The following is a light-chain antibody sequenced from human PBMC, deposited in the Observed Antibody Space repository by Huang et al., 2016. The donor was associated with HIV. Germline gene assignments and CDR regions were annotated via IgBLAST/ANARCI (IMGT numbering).Light chain of an antibody. J-gene: IGKJ1*01. CDR1: QSIGSY. CDR2: DAS. V-gene: IGKV3-11*01. Sequence: EIVLTQSPATLSLSPGEGATLSCRASQSIGSYLAWYQQRPGQAPRLRIYDASVRATGMPARLSGRGSGTDFTLTISSLEPEDFAVYYCQQRNNWPPWTFGQGTKVELK. CDR3: QQRNNWPPWT.